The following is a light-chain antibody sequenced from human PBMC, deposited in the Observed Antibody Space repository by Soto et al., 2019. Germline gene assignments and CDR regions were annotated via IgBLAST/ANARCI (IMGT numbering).Light chain of an antibody. CDR2: GAS. CDR1: QSVSSN. CDR3: QQRSNWLT. J-gene: IGKJ4*01. Sequence: EIVMTQSPATLSVSPGERVTLSCRASQSVSSNLAWYQQKPGQSPRLLIYGASSRATGIPDRFSGSGSGTDFTLTISSLEPEDVGVYYCQQRSNWLTFGGGTKVDI. V-gene: IGKV3-11*01.